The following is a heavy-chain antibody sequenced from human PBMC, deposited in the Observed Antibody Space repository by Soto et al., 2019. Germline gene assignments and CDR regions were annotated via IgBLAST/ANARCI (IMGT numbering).Heavy chain of an antibody. V-gene: IGHV3-23*01. CDR3: AKFISAAGTGY. Sequence: PVGSLRLSGAASGFTFSDYGMGWVRQAPGRGLEWVSSISGSGGSTYYADSVKGRFTISRDNSKNTLYLQMNSLRAEDTALYYCAKFISAAGTGYWGQGTLVTVYS. CDR2: ISGSGGST. CDR1: GFTFSDYG. J-gene: IGHJ4*02. D-gene: IGHD6-13*01.